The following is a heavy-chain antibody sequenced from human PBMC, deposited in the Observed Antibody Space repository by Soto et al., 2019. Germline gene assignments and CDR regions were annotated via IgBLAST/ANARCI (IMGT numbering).Heavy chain of an antibody. Sequence: QVQLVESGGGVVQPGTSLRLSCVASGFTFYSHGMDWVSQAPGKGLEWVAVISYDGSSKYYADSVKGRFTISRDNSRNTLYLQMNSLRAEDTAVYYCARDLQTAYDFWSGYYDPYYFYGMDVWGQGTTVTVSS. CDR3: ARDLQTAYDFWSGYYDPYYFYGMDV. CDR1: GFTFYSHG. V-gene: IGHV3-30*03. D-gene: IGHD3-3*01. J-gene: IGHJ6*02. CDR2: ISYDGSSK.